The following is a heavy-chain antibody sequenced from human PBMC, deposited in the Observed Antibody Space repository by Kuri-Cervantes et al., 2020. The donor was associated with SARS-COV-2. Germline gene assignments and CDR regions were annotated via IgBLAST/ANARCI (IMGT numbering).Heavy chain of an antibody. CDR2: INPQSGGT. CDR3: AGTTSGLAY. D-gene: IGHD4-17*01. CDR1: GYMFTQYY. Sequence: ASVKVSCKASGYMFTQYYVHWLRQAPGQGPEWVGLINPQSGGTNFAQKFRGRATMTRDTSTTTVHMELRSLRSDDTAVYYCAGTTSGLAYWGQGTLVTVSS. J-gene: IGHJ4*02. V-gene: IGHV1-2*02.